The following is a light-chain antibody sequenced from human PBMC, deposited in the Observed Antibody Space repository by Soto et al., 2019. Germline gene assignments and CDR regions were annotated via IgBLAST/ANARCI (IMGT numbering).Light chain of an antibody. CDR2: AAS. CDR3: QESNTTPAPT. Sequence: DIQMTQSPSSLSASVGDRVTITCRASQSISTFLNWYQHRPGQAPKLLICAASTLQSGVPSRFSGGGSGTEFTLSINGLQPEDFATYYCQESNTTPAPTFGGGTKVE. V-gene: IGKV1-39*01. CDR1: QSISTF. J-gene: IGKJ4*01.